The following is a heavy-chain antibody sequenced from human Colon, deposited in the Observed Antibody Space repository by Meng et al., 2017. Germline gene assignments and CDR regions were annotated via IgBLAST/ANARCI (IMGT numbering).Heavy chain of an antibody. Sequence: GQLQESGPGLLMPSGTLSLTCTVSGDSISSDIWWSWVRQPPGKGLEWIGEVYHRGDTNYNPSLKSRVDISVDKSKNQFYLSLFSVTAADTAVYYCGRDQGRELINHWGQGTLVTVSS. V-gene: IGHV4-4*02. J-gene: IGHJ4*02. CDR1: GDSISSDIW. CDR3: GRDQGRELINH. CDR2: VYHRGDT. D-gene: IGHD1-7*01.